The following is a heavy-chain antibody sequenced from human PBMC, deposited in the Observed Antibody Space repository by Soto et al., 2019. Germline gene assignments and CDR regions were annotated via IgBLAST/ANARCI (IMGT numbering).Heavy chain of an antibody. V-gene: IGHV4-30-2*01. CDR3: ARDVGASCTDFVCSGSGGLDV. Sequence: QLQLQESGSRLLRPSQTLSLTCAVSGGSITNIATSWTWLRQPPGKGLEWIGYIYHSGSTYYNPSLKSRVAISVDKSKNQFSLNLRSVTAADTAVYYCARDVGASCTDFVCSGSGGLDVWGHGTTVTVSS. J-gene: IGHJ6*02. CDR2: IYHSGST. CDR1: GGSITNIATS. D-gene: IGHD2-8*01.